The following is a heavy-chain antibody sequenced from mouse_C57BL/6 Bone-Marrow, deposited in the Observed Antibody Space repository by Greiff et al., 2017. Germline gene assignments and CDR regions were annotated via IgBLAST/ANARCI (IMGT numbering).Heavy chain of an antibody. CDR1: GFTFSSYA. D-gene: IGHD4-1*01. J-gene: IGHJ2*01. CDR3: TRVLLGFDY. Sequence: EVHLVESGEGLVKPGGSLKLSCAASGFTFSSYAMSWVRQTPEKRLEWVAYISSGGDYIYYADTVKGRFTISRDNARNTLYRQMSSLKSEDTAMYYCTRVLLGFDYWGQGTTLTVSS. V-gene: IGHV5-9-1*02. CDR2: ISSGGDYI.